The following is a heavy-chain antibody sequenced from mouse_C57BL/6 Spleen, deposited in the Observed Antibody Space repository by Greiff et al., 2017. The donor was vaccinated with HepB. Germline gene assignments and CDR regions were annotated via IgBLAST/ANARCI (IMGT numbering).Heavy chain of an antibody. CDR3: ATHYGRGYYFDY. CDR1: GYTFTSYW. Sequence: VQLQQSGAELVKPGASVKLSCKASGYTFTSYWMHWVKQRPGQGLEWIGMIHPNSGSTNYNEKFKSKATLTVDKSSSTAYMQLSSLTSADSAVYYCATHYGRGYYFDYWGQGTTLTVSS. V-gene: IGHV1-64*01. J-gene: IGHJ2*01. D-gene: IGHD1-1*02. CDR2: IHPNSGST.